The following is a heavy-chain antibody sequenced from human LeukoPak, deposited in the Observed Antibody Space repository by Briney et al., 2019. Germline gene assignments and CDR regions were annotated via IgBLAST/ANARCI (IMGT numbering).Heavy chain of an antibody. CDR2: IYHSGST. CDR3: ARDRPGDSGWEFDY. Sequence: PSGTLSLTCAVSGGSISSSNWWSWVRQPPGKGLEWIGEIYHSGSTNYNPSLKSRVTISVDKSKNQFSLKLSSVTAADTAVYYCARDRPGDSGWEFDYWGQGTLVTVSS. J-gene: IGHJ4*02. D-gene: IGHD6-19*01. CDR1: GGSISSSNW. V-gene: IGHV4-4*02.